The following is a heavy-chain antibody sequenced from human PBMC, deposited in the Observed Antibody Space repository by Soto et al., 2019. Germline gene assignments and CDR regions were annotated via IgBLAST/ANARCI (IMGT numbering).Heavy chain of an antibody. CDR3: ARHETYYYYMDV. Sequence: QLQLQESGPGLVKPSETLSLTCTVSGGSISSSSYYWGWIRQPPGKGLEWIGSIYYSGSTYYNPSLKSRVTISVDTSKNQFSLKLSSVTAADTAVYYCARHETYYYYMDVWGKGTTVTVSS. J-gene: IGHJ6*03. CDR1: GGSISSSSYY. V-gene: IGHV4-39*01. CDR2: IYYSGST.